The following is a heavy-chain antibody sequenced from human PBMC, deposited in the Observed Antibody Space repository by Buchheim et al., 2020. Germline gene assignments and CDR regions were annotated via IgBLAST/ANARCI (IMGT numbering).Heavy chain of an antibody. CDR3: AKDQTTDDYYYYGMDV. D-gene: IGHD4-11*01. J-gene: IGHJ6*02. CDR2: ISYDGSNK. CDR1: GFTFSSYA. Sequence: VQLLESGGGLVQPGGSLRLSCAASGFTFSSYAMSWVRQAPGKGLEWVAVISYDGSNKYYADSVKGRFTISRDNSKNTLYLQMNSLRAEDTAVYYCAKDQTTDDYYYYGMDVWGQGTT. V-gene: IGHV3-30*18.